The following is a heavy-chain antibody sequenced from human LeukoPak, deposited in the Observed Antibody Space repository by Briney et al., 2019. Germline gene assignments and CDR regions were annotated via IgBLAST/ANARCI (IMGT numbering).Heavy chain of an antibody. CDR1: GFTFSSYA. D-gene: IGHD3-22*01. V-gene: IGHV3-23*01. Sequence: VGSLRLSCAASGFTFSSYAMSWVRQAPGKGLEWVSAIGGSGGSTYYADSVKGRFTISRDNSKNTLYLQMNSLRAEDTAVYYCAKDDSYHSSGYHDPFGDYWGQGTLVTVS. CDR2: IGGSGGST. J-gene: IGHJ4*02. CDR3: AKDDSYHSSGYHDPFGDY.